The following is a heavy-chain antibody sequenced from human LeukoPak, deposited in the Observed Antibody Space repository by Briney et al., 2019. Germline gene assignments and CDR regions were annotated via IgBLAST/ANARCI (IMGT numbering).Heavy chain of an antibody. V-gene: IGHV4-39*01. J-gene: IGHJ4*02. Sequence: SETLSLTXTVSGGSISSSSYYWGWIRQPPGKGLERIGSIYYSGSTYYNPSLKSRVTISVDTSKNQFSLKLSSVTAADTAVYYCARGPTYYYDSSGYCFDYWGQGTLVTVSS. D-gene: IGHD3-22*01. CDR3: ARGPTYYYDSSGYCFDY. CDR1: GGSISSSSYY. CDR2: IYYSGST.